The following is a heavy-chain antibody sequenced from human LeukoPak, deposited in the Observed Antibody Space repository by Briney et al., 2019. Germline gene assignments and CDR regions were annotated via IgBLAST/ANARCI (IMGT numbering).Heavy chain of an antibody. D-gene: IGHD6-13*01. CDR1: GCSISSYY. V-gene: IGHV4-59*01. J-gene: IGHJ5*02. CDR2: IYYSGST. Sequence: SETLSLTCTVSGCSISSYYWSWIRQPPGKGLEWIGYIYYSGSTNYNPSLKSRVTISVDTSKNQFSLKLSSVTAADTAVYYCARTYSSSWYDWFDPWGQGTLATVSS. CDR3: ARTYSSSWYDWFDP.